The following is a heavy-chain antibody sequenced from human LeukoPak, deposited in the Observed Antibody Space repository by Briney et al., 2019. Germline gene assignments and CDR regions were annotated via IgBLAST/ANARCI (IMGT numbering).Heavy chain of an antibody. V-gene: IGHV3-33*06. J-gene: IGHJ4*02. CDR1: GFTFSSYG. CDR2: IWYDGSNK. Sequence: GRSLRLSCAASGFTFSSYGMHWVRQAPGKGLEWVAVIWYDGSNKYYADSVKGRFTISRDNSKNTLYLQMNSLRAEDTAVYYCAKDLGKMVNLIDYWGQGTLVTVSS. CDR3: AKDLGKMVNLIDY. D-gene: IGHD5-18*01.